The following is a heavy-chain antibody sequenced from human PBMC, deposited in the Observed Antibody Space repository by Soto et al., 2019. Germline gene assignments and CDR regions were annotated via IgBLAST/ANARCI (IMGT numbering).Heavy chain of an antibody. CDR1: GGSISSSSYY. V-gene: IGHV4-39*01. CDR3: ASQGSGSSGYYYYYMDV. Sequence: QLQLQESGPGLVKPSETLSLTCTVSGGSISSSSYYWGWIRQPPGKGLEWIGSIYYSWSTYYNQSLKSRVTISVDTSKNQFSLKLSSVTAADTAVYYCASQGSGSSGYYYYYMDVWGKGTTVTVSS. J-gene: IGHJ6*03. CDR2: IYYSWST. D-gene: IGHD3-10*01.